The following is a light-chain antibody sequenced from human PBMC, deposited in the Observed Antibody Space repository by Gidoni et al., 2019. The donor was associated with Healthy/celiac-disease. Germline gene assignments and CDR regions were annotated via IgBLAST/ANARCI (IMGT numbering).Light chain of an antibody. Sequence: QSVLTQPPSASGTPGQRVPISCSGSSSNIGSNYVYWYQQLPGTAPKLLISRNNQRPSGVPDRFSGSKSGTSSSLAISGLRSEDEADYYCAAWDDSLSGLVFGGGTKLTVL. CDR2: RNN. J-gene: IGLJ2*01. V-gene: IGLV1-47*01. CDR3: AAWDDSLSGLV. CDR1: SSNIGSNY.